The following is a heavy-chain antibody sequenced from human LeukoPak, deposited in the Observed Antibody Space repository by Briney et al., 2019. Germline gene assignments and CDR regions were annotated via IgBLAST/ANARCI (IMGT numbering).Heavy chain of an antibody. D-gene: IGHD3-10*01. V-gene: IGHV4-4*02. CDR3: ARDSDYGSGSYYNNWFDP. J-gene: IGHJ5*02. CDR1: GGSISSSNW. CDR2: IYHSGST. Sequence: SETLSLTFAVSGGSISSSNWWSWVRQPPGKGLEWIGEIYHSGSTNYNPSLKSRVTISVDKSKNQFSLKLSSVTAADTAVYYCARDSDYGSGSYYNNWFDPWGQGTLVTVSS.